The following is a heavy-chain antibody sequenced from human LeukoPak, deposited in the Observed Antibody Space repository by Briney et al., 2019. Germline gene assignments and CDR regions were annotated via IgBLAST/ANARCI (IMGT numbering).Heavy chain of an antibody. D-gene: IGHD2-15*01. Sequence: GGSLRLSCAVSGFTFTSYAIAWVRQAPGKGLEWVINIRPDGGEKYFVDSVKGRFTISRDNAKNTLYLQMDSLRAEDTAVYYCARDLSGPSVYWGQGTLVTVSS. CDR3: ARDLSGPSVY. CDR2: IRPDGGEK. CDR1: GFTFTSYA. V-gene: IGHV3-7*01. J-gene: IGHJ4*02.